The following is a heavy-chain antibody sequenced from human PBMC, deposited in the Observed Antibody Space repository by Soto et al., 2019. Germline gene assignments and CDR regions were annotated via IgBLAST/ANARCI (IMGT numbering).Heavy chain of an antibody. D-gene: IGHD1-26*01. Sequence: EVQLLESGGGLVQPGGSLRLSCAASGFTFSSYAMRWVRQAPGKGLEWVPSISGSSDSTYYADSVKGRFTISRDNSKNTLYLQMNSLRAEDTAVYYCARRGSGNYYDYWGQGTLVTVSS. V-gene: IGHV3-23*01. CDR1: GFTFSSYA. J-gene: IGHJ4*02. CDR3: ARRGSGNYYDY. CDR2: ISGSSDST.